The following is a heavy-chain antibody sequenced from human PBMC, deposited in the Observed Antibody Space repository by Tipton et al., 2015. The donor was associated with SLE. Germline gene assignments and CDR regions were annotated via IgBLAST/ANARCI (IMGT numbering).Heavy chain of an antibody. V-gene: IGHV4-31*03. CDR3: ARGGVGGYDYFDH. D-gene: IGHD5-12*01. J-gene: IGHJ4*02. CDR2: MSYSGST. Sequence: LTCTVSGGSISSDDYYWTWIRQHPGKGLEWIGHMSYSGSTYYNPSLKSRITISVDTSKNHFSLKLSSVTAADTAVYYCARGGVGGYDYFDHWGQGTLVTVSS. CDR1: GGSISSDDYY.